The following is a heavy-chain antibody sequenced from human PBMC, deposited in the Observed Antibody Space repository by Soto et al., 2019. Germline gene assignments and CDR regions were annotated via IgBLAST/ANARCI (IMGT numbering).Heavy chain of an antibody. CDR3: ARKSGRGKGWFDP. Sequence: GGSLRLSCAASGLTFSTFAMNWVRQAPGEGLEWVAVIWYDGSNKYYADSVKGRFTISRDNSKNTLYLQMNSLRAEDTAVYYCARKSGRGKGWFDPWGQGTLVTVSS. D-gene: IGHD1-26*01. V-gene: IGHV3-33*08. J-gene: IGHJ5*02. CDR2: IWYDGSNK. CDR1: GLTFSTFA.